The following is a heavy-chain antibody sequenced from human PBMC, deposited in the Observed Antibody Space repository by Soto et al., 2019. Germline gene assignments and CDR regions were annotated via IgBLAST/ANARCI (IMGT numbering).Heavy chain of an antibody. J-gene: IGHJ4*02. CDR2: INHSGST. Sequence: QVQLQQWGAGLLKPSETLSLTCAVYGGSFSGYYWSWIRQPPGKGLEWIGEINHSGSTNYNPSLKLRVTISVHTSKHQFSLKLSSVTAADPAVYYCERPAIAAAVSAFDYWGQGTLVTVSS. V-gene: IGHV4-34*01. D-gene: IGHD6-13*01. CDR1: GGSFSGYY. CDR3: ERPAIAAAVSAFDY.